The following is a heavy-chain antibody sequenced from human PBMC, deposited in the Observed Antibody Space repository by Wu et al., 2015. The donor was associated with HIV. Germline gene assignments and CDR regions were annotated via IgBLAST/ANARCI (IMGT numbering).Heavy chain of an antibody. CDR3: ARGLRFGELCEDV. V-gene: IGHV1-46*01. J-gene: IGHJ6*02. CDR2: INPSGDST. Sequence: QVQLVQSGAEVKKPGASVKVSCKTSGHSFSIYYMHWVRQAPGQGLEWMGIINPSGDSTTYAQKFQGRVTMTRDTSTSTVYMELSSLRSEDTAVYYCARGLRFGELCEDVWGQGTTVTVSS. CDR1: GHSFSIYY. D-gene: IGHD3-10*01.